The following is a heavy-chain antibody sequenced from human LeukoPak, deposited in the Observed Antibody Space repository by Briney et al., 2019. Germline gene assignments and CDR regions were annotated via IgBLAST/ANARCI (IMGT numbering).Heavy chain of an antibody. D-gene: IGHD3-22*01. V-gene: IGHV4-59*01. CDR2: IYYNGTP. CDR3: ARDSRSYERSGYYHFDY. Sequence: PLETLSLTCTVSGASLISYYWHWIRQPPGKGLEWIAYIYYNGTPNYNPSLKSQVHMSQDTSKNQFSLKLTSVSAADTAVYYCARDSRSYERSGYYHFDYWGQGSLVSVSS. J-gene: IGHJ4*02. CDR1: GASLISYY.